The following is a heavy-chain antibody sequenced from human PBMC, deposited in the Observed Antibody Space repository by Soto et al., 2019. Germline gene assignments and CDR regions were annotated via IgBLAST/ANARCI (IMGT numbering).Heavy chain of an antibody. J-gene: IGHJ6*03. V-gene: IGHV4-39*01. CDR2: IYYSGST. Sequence: PSETLSLTCTVSGGSIISSSYYWGWIRQSPGKGLKWIGSIYYSGSTHYNPSLKSRVTISVDTSKNRFSLKLRSVTAADTAVYYCARMPYYYSYYMDVWGKGTTVTVSS. D-gene: IGHD2-2*01. CDR3: ARMPYYYSYYMDV. CDR1: GGSIISSSYY.